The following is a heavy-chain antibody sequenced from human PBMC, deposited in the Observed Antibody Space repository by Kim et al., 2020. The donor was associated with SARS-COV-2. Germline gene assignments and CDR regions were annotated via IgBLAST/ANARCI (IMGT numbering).Heavy chain of an antibody. Sequence: SETLSLTCTVSGGSIISGDYYWSWIRQPPGKGLEWIGYIYYSGSTYYNPSLKSRVTISVDTYKNQFSLKLSSVTAADTSVYYCARDRLVTPGFDFYDGM. CDR1: GGSIISGDYY. CDR2: IYYSGST. D-gene: IGHD3-9*01. CDR3: ARDRLVTPGFDFYDGM. V-gene: IGHV4-30-4*01. J-gene: IGHJ6*01.